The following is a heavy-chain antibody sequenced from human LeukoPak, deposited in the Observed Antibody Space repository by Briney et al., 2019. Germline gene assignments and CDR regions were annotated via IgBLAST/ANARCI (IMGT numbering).Heavy chain of an antibody. J-gene: IGHJ4*02. CDR1: GGSISSDSYY. Sequence: PSETLSLTCTVSGGSISSDSYYWSWIRQPAGKGLEWLGCIYSSGSTSYSPSLKSRVTISVDTSKNQFSLKLSSVTAADTAVYYCARGAGYCSSASCYTEGIDYWGQGTLVTVSS. CDR2: IYSSGST. CDR3: ARGAGYCSSASCYTEGIDY. D-gene: IGHD2-2*02. V-gene: IGHV4-61*02.